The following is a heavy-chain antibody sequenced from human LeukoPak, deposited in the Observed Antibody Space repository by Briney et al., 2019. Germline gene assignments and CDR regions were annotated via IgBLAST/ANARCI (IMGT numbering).Heavy chain of an antibody. D-gene: IGHD1-26*01. J-gene: IGHJ4*02. CDR3: ARSPSWGADFDY. CDR1: GGTFSSYA. Sequence: ASVKVSCKASGGTFSSYAISWVRQAPGQGLEWMGGIIPIFGTANYAQKFQGRVTITADKSTSTAYMELSSLRSEDTAVYYCARSPSWGADFDYWGQGTLVTVSS. V-gene: IGHV1-69*06. CDR2: IIPIFGTA.